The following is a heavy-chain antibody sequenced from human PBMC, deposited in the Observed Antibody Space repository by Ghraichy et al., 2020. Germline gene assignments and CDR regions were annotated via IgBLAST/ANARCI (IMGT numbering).Heavy chain of an antibody. CDR3: ARDQRDDFWSGYYRGDYMDV. CDR1: GYTFTSYG. J-gene: IGHJ6*03. D-gene: IGHD3-3*01. Sequence: ASVKVSCKASGYTFTSYGISWVRQAPGQGLEWMGWISAYNGNTNYAQKLQGRVTMTTDTSTSTAYMELRSLRSDDTAVYYCARDQRDDFWSGYYRGDYMDVWGKGTTVTVSS. V-gene: IGHV1-18*04. CDR2: ISAYNGNT.